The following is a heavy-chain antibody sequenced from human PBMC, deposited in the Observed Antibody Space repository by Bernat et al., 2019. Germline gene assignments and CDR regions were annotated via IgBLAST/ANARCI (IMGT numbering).Heavy chain of an antibody. CDR3: ARAVAENWFDP. V-gene: IGHV3-7*03. Sequence: EVQLVESGGGLVQPGGSLRLSCAASVFIFSNYWMSWVRQAPGKGLEWVSKIKTDGTDKDNMDSVKGRLTITRDNAKNSVYLKRNSLRADDTAVYYCARAVAENWFDPWGQGTLVTVSS. D-gene: IGHD2-15*01. CDR1: VFIFSNYW. J-gene: IGHJ5*02. CDR2: IKTDGTDK.